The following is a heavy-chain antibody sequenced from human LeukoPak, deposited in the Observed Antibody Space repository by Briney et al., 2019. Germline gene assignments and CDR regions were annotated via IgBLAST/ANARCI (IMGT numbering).Heavy chain of an antibody. CDR2: IYYSGST. D-gene: IGHD6-19*01. J-gene: IGHJ5*02. CDR3: AGASGGEQWLSLVS. V-gene: IGHV4-59*01. Sequence: SETLSPTCTVSDGSISSYYWSWIRQPPGKGLEWIGYIYYSGSTKYNPSLKSRVTISVDTSKNQFSLKLNSVTAADTAVYYCAGASGGEQWLSLVSWGQGTLVTVSS. CDR1: DGSISSYY.